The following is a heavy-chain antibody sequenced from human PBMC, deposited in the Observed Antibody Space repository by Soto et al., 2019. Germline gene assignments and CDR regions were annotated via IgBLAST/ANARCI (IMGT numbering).Heavy chain of an antibody. CDR3: ARELGYCNSSGCFRNWYDP. CDR2: ISTYDDKT. CDR1: GYSFRTHG. J-gene: IGHJ5*02. Sequence: QVQLVQSGAEVKTPGASVKVSCRASGYSFRTHGISWVRQAPGQGLEWMGWISTYDDKTNFPQKFQGRITMTTDTTTSTAYMERRSLRSDDTAVYFCARELGYCNSSGCFRNWYDPWGQGTLVTVSS. D-gene: IGHD2-15*01. V-gene: IGHV1-18*01.